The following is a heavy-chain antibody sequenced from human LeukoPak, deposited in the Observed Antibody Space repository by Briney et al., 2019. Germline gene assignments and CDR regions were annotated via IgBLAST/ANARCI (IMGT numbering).Heavy chain of an antibody. Sequence: GGSLRLSCAASGFTFSSCAMHWVRQAPGKGLEYVSAISSNGGSTYYANSVKGRFTISRDNSKNTLYLQMGSLRAEDMAVYYCARVYMYSSGWYHDYWGQGTLVTVSS. CDR2: ISSNGGST. J-gene: IGHJ4*02. V-gene: IGHV3-64*01. CDR3: ARVYMYSSGWYHDY. D-gene: IGHD6-19*01. CDR1: GFTFSSCA.